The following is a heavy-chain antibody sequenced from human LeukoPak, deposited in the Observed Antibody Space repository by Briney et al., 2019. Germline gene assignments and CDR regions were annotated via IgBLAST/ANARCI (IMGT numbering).Heavy chain of an antibody. CDR1: GFTFSSYA. J-gene: IGHJ4*02. CDR2: ISGSGGST. V-gene: IGHV3-23*01. CDR3: AKTVVAAPSLSG. Sequence: GGSLRLSCAASGFTFSSYAMSWVRQAPGKGLEWVSAISGSGGSTYYADSVKGRFTISRGNSKNTLYLQMNSLRAEDTAVYYCAKTVVAAPSLSGWGQGTLVTVSS. D-gene: IGHD2-15*01.